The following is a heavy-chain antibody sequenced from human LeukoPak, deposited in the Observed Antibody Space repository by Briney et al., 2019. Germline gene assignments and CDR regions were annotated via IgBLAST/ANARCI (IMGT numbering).Heavy chain of an antibody. CDR1: GSSVSTFY. CDR3: ARGSTDVYWYLDV. CDR2: IHDTGST. D-gene: IGHD1-26*01. J-gene: IGHJ2*01. V-gene: IGHV4-59*02. Sequence: SETLSLTFLVSGSSVSTFYWSWLRQSPGTGLEWIGFIHDTGSTAYNPSLKSRVTISLETSKNQLSLMLTSVTAADTAMYYCARGSTDVYWYLDVWGRGTLVTVSS.